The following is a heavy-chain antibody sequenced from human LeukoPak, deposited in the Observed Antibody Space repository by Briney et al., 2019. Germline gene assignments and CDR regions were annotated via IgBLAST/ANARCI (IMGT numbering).Heavy chain of an antibody. CDR3: ARLIAAVTGWFDP. V-gene: IGHV4-39*01. D-gene: IGHD6-13*01. Sequence: SETLSLTCTVSGDSISSSSYYWGWIRQPPGKGLEWIGNVYYSGSTYYNPSLKGRVTIFVDTSKNQFSPKVSSVTAADTAVYYCARLIAAVTGWFDPWGQGTLVTVSS. CDR1: GDSISSSSYY. CDR2: VYYSGST. J-gene: IGHJ5*02.